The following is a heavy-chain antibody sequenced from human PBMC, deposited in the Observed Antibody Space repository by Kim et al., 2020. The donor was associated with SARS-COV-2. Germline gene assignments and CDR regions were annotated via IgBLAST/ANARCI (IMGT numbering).Heavy chain of an antibody. D-gene: IGHD6-19*01. V-gene: IGHV3-30*04. CDR3: ARGRRWLVPSLDY. CDR2: VSSDGTKK. CDR1: GFTFSGSA. Sequence: GGSLRLSCEASGFTFSGSAIHWVRQAPGKGLEWVGVVSSDGTKKYYAASVRGRFTISRDDSENTVYLQMNSLRVEDTAVYYCARGRRWLVPSLDYWGQGT. J-gene: IGHJ4*03.